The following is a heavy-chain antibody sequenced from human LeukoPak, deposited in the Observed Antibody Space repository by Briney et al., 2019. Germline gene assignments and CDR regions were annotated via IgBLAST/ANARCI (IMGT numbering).Heavy chain of an antibody. V-gene: IGHV1-2*02. CDR2: INPNSGGT. D-gene: IGHD4-17*01. J-gene: IGHJ3*02. Sequence: RASVKVSCKASGYTFTGYYMHWVRQAPGQGLEWMGWINPNSGGTNYAQKFQGRVTMTRDTSISTAYMELSRLRSDDTAVYYCAREVVWWTTVTTYDGGDAFDIWGQGTMVTVSS. CDR1: GYTFTGYY. CDR3: AREVVWWTTVTTYDGGDAFDI.